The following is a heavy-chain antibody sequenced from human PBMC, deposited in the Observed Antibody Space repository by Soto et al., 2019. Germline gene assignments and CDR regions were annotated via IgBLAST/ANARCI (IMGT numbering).Heavy chain of an antibody. CDR2: IYSNGGT. J-gene: IGHJ6*02. CDR1: GDSIGTYN. CDR3: VRQGIGALHGLVDV. V-gene: IGHV4-59*08. D-gene: IGHD1-26*01. Sequence: QVQLQASGPGLVKPSDTLSLTCTVSGDSIGTYNWGWIRQPPGKRLEWIGYIYSNGGTSYNPALKSRVTISAYTCTKLFSLRLSYGTAADTSVYYCVRQGIGALHGLVDVWGQGTTDTVSS.